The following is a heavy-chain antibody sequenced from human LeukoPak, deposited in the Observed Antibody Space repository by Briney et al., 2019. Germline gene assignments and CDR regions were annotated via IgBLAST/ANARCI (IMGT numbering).Heavy chain of an antibody. J-gene: IGHJ3*02. CDR2: IYHSGST. D-gene: IGHD1-26*01. CDR3: AREMLGAIGFDI. CDR1: GGSISSSSYY. Sequence: KPSETLSLTCTVSGGSISSSSYYWGWIRQPRGKGLECIGSIYHSGSTYYNPSLKSRVTISLDTSKNQFSLKLSSVTAADTAMYYCAREMLGAIGFDIWGQGTMVTVSS. V-gene: IGHV4-39*07.